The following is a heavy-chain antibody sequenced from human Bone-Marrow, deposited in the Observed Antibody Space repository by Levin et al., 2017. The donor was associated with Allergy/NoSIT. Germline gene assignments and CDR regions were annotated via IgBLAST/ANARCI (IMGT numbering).Heavy chain of an antibody. J-gene: IGHJ6*02. V-gene: IGHV4-61*01. CDR3: AREERSDTASDYYNHYGMDV. Sequence: SETLSLTCTVSGGSVSSENSYWSWVRQTPGKGLEWIAYISYSGIPNYNPSLESRVTLSIDRSKNQFSLRLGSVTAADTAVYYCAREERSDTASDYYNHYGMDVWGQGTTVTVSS. CDR2: ISYSGIP. D-gene: IGHD2-21*02. CDR1: GGSVSSENSY.